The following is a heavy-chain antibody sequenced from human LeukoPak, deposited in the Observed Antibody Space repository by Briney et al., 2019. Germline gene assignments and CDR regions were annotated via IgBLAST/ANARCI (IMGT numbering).Heavy chain of an antibody. V-gene: IGHV3-23*01. Sequence: AGGSLRLSCAASGFTFSSYAMSWVRQAPGKGLEGVSALSNIGSSTSYADSVKGRFTISRDNSKNTLYLQTNSLRAEDTAVYYCAKLYTSRWYNDYWGQGTLVTVSS. CDR3: AKLYTSRWYNDY. CDR1: GFTFSSYA. CDR2: LSNIGSST. D-gene: IGHD6-13*01. J-gene: IGHJ4*02.